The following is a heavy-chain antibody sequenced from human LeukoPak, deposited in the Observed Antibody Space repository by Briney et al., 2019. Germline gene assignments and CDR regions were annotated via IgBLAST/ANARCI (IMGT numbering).Heavy chain of an antibody. CDR3: ARHSSPREQPDY. D-gene: IGHD6-13*01. Sequence: GESLKMSGKGSGYTFTSYGIGWVRQMPGKGLEWMGIIYPGDSDTRYSPSFHGQVTISADQSITTAYLPWSSLKASDTAIYYCARHSSPREQPDYWGQGTLVTVSS. CDR1: GYTFTSYG. V-gene: IGHV5-51*01. CDR2: IYPGDSDT. J-gene: IGHJ4*02.